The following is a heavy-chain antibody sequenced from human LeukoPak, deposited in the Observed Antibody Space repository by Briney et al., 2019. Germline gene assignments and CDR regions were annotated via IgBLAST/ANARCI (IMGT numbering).Heavy chain of an antibody. CDR1: GFTVSSYE. CDR3: GAARQYVGAFDI. CDR2: ISSDGTTI. V-gene: IGHV3-48*03. Sequence: PGGSLRLPCAASGFTVSSYEFYWVRQAPGKGLEWVSYISSDGTTIKYADSVKGRFTISRDDAKRSLYLQMNGLRADDMAIYYCGAARQYVGAFDIWGQGTVVTVSS. D-gene: IGHD3-16*01. J-gene: IGHJ3*02.